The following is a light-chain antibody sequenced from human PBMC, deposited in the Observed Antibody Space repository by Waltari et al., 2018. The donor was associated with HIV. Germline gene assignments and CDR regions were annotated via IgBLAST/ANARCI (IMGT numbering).Light chain of an antibody. CDR1: HLGDKF. CDR2: QDS. J-gene: IGLJ2*01. CDR3: QAWDRSVV. Sequence: SYELTQPPSVSVSPGQTASITCSGDHLGDKFVCWYQQRPGQPPVLVMYQDSKRPSGSPERCSGSNSGNTATLTITGTQSMDEADYYCQAWDRSVVFGGGTKLTVL. V-gene: IGLV3-1*01.